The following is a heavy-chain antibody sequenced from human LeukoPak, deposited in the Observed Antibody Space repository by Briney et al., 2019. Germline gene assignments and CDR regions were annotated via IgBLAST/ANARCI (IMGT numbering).Heavy chain of an antibody. CDR2: ISGSGGST. J-gene: IGHJ4*02. D-gene: IGHD3-22*01. Sequence: QPGGSLRLSCAASGFTFSSYAMSWVRQAPGKGLEWVSAISGSGGSTYYADSVKGRFTISRDNSKNTLYLQMNSLRAEDTAVYYCARDKRIYYYGSSGYEGYWGQGTLVTVSS. CDR3: ARDKRIYYYGSSGYEGY. V-gene: IGHV3-23*01. CDR1: GFTFSSYA.